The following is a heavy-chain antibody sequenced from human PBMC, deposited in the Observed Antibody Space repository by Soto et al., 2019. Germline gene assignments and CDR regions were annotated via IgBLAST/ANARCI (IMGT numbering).Heavy chain of an antibody. Sequence: GGSLRLSCSASGLLFSNYAMHWVRQAPGKGLEYVSHINNNGGSTNYADSVKGRFTISRDNSKNTLYLQMSSLRDDDTAVYYCVKVPLSLSFYDYWGQGAPVTVPS. V-gene: IGHV3-64D*08. CDR2: INNNGGST. CDR1: GLLFSNYA. CDR3: VKVPLSLSFYDY. J-gene: IGHJ4*02.